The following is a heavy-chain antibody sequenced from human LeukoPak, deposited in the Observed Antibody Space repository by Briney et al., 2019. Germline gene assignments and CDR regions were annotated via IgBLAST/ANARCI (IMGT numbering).Heavy chain of an antibody. V-gene: IGHV4-39*01. Sequence: SETLSLTYTVSGGSVSSSSCYWEWIRQPPGKGLEWIGSIYYSGSTYYNPSLKSRVTISVDTSKNQFSLRLSSVTATDTAVYYCVRQSGWYIASWGQGTLVTVSS. D-gene: IGHD6-19*01. CDR3: VRQSGWYIAS. J-gene: IGHJ5*02. CDR2: IYYSGST. CDR1: GGSVSSSSCY.